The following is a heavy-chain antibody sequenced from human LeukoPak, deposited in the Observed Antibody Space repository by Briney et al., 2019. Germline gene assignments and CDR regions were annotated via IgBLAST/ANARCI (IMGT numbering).Heavy chain of an antibody. V-gene: IGHV3-15*01. CDR2: IKSNTDGGTT. CDR3: TTVAT. CDR1: GFTFGNYG. Sequence: GGSLRLSCAASGFTFGNYGMSWVRQAPGKGLEWVGRIKSNTDGGTTDYAAPVKGRFTISRDDSKNTLYLQMNSLKTDDTAVYYCTTVATWGQGTLVTVSS. J-gene: IGHJ4*02. D-gene: IGHD5-12*01.